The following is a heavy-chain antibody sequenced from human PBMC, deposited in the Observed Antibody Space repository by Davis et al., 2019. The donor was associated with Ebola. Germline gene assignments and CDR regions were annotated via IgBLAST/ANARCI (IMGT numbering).Heavy chain of an antibody. J-gene: IGHJ5*02. CDR2: IYYSGST. V-gene: IGHV4-59*08. CDR1: GGSISSYY. Sequence: MPSETLSLTCTVSGGSISSYYWSWIRQPPGKGLEWIGYIYYSGSTNYNPSPKSRVTISVDTSKNQFSLKLSSVTAADTAVYYCARHKGWFDPWGQGTLVTVSS. CDR3: ARHKGWFDP.